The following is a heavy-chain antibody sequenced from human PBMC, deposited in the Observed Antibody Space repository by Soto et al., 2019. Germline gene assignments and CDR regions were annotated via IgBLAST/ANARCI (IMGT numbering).Heavy chain of an antibody. CDR2: ISHSART. CDR3: ARTQGSGVSDY. CDR1: GDSISNNY. V-gene: IGHV4-59*12. Sequence: PSETLSLTCSVSGDSISNNYWTWVRQPPGKGLEWIAYISHSARTNYNPSLRSRITISLDTSKNQFSLKLSSVTAADTAVYFCARTQGSGVSDYWGQGTLVTVS. J-gene: IGHJ4*02. D-gene: IGHD3-3*01.